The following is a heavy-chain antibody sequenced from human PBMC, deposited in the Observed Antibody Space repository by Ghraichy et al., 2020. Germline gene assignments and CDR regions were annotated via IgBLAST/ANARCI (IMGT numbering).Heavy chain of an antibody. Sequence: SETLSLTCAVYGGSFSGYYWSWTRQPPGKGLEWIGEINHSGSTNYNPSLKSRVTISVDTSKNQFSLKLSSVTAADTAVYYCARGVPIYSSSWYQSYYYYYMDVWGKGTTVTVSS. D-gene: IGHD6-13*01. J-gene: IGHJ6*03. V-gene: IGHV4-34*01. CDR2: INHSGST. CDR3: ARGVPIYSSSWYQSYYYYYMDV. CDR1: GGSFSGYY.